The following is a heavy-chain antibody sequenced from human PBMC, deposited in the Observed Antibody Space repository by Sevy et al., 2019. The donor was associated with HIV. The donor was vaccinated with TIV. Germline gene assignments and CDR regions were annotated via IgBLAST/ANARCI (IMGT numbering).Heavy chain of an antibody. Sequence: GGSLRLSCAASGFTFSSYWMSWVRQAPGKGLEWVANIKQDGGGKYYVDSVKGRLTISRDNAKNSLYLQMNSLRAEDTAVYYCARVEGSGILGMDVWGQGTTVTVSS. D-gene: IGHD3-10*01. V-gene: IGHV3-7*01. J-gene: IGHJ6*02. CDR2: IKQDGGGK. CDR3: ARVEGSGILGMDV. CDR1: GFTFSSYW.